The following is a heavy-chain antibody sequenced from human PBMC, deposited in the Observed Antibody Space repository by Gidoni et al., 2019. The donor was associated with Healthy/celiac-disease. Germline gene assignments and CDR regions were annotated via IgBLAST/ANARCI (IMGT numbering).Heavy chain of an antibody. CDR1: VFPFSSYW. V-gene: IGHV3-7*01. CDR3: ARDRIQLWETFDY. D-gene: IGHD5-18*01. CDR2: IKKDGSEK. Sequence: EVQLVESGGGLVQPGGSLRLSCAASVFPFSSYWMSWVRQAPGKGLEWVAKIKKDGSEKYYVDSVKGRFTSSRDNAKNSLYLQMNSLRAEDTAVYYCARDRIQLWETFDYWGQGTLVTVSS. J-gene: IGHJ4*02.